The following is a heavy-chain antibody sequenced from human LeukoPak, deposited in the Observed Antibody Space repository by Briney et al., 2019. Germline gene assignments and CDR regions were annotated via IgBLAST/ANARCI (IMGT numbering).Heavy chain of an antibody. D-gene: IGHD1-26*01. V-gene: IGHV4-39*01. J-gene: IGHJ3*02. CDR3: ARQRVDSGSYDLAFDI. Sequence: SETLSLTCTVSGGSISSSSYYWGSIRQPPGKGLEWIGSIYYSGCSYYNPSLKSRVTISVDTSKNQFSLKLSSVTAADTAVYYCARQRVDSGSYDLAFDIWGQGTMVTVSS. CDR2: IYYSGCS. CDR1: GGSISSSSYY.